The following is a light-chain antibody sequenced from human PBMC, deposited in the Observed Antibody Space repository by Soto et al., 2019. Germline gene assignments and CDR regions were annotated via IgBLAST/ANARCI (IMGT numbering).Light chain of an antibody. J-gene: IGLJ1*01. CDR2: EVS. CDR3: NAFTTTSTYV. V-gene: IGLV2-14*01. Sequence: HSVLTQPASVSGSPGQSITISCTGTSSDVGAYNRVSWYQQYPGQAPKVIIYEVSNRPSGVSYRFSGSKSGNTASLTISGLQAEDEADYYCNAFTTTSTYVFGTGTQLTVL. CDR1: SSDVGAYNR.